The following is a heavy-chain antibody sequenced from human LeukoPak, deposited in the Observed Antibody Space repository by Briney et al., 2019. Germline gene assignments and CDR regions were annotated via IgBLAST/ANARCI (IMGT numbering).Heavy chain of an antibody. D-gene: IGHD6-19*01. Sequence: SGGSLRLSCSASGFTFTNAWMSWVRQAPGKGLEWVSAISGSGGSTYYADSVKGRFTISRDNSKNTLYLQMNSLRAEDTALYYCAKVARSGGFPPDYWGQGTLVTVSS. CDR2: ISGSGGST. J-gene: IGHJ4*02. CDR1: GFTFTNAW. V-gene: IGHV3-23*01. CDR3: AKVARSGGFPPDY.